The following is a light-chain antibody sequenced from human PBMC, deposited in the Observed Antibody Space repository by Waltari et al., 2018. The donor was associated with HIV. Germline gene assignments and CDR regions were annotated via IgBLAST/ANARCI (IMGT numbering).Light chain of an antibody. CDR3: CSHAGNFIFV. V-gene: IGLV2-11*01. J-gene: IGLJ1*01. CDR1: RTYVATF. CDR2: DVN. Sequence: QSALTQPHSVSGSPVQSLTISCTGPRTYVATFLSWYQQHPGKAPKVIIFDVNKRPSGVPDRFSGSKSGNTASLTISGLQAEDEADYYCCSHAGNFIFVFGTGTKVTVL.